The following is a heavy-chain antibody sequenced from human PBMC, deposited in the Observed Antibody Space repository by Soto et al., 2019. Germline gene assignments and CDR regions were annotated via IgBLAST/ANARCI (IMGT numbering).Heavy chain of an antibody. J-gene: IGHJ6*02. D-gene: IGHD2-15*01. CDR2: INHSGST. CDR1: VGSFGGYY. Sequence: QVQLQQWGEELLKLSGTLSLTGAVKVGSFGGYYWGWIRQPPGRGLGGIGEINHSGSTNYNPSLKSRVTISVDTSKNQFSLKLSSVTAADTAVYYCARGPYCSGGSCYHYYYYYGMDVWGQGTTVTVSS. V-gene: IGHV4-34*01. CDR3: ARGPYCSGGSCYHYYYYYGMDV.